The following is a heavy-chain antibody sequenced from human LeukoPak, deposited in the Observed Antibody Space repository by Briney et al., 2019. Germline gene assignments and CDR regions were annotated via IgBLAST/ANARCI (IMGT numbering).Heavy chain of an antibody. CDR1: GFTVSSNY. CDR3: AVEYYYDSSGYTFDY. D-gene: IGHD3-22*01. V-gene: IGHV3-23*01. J-gene: IGHJ4*02. CDR2: ISGSGGST. Sequence: GGSLRLSCAASGFTVSSNYMSWVRQAPGKGLEWVSAISGSGGSTYYADSVKGRFTISRDNSKNTLYLQMNSLRAEDTAVYYCAVEYYYDSSGYTFDYWGQGTLVTVSS.